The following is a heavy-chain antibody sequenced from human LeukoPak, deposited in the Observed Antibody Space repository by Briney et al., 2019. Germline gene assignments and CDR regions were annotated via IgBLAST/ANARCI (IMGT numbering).Heavy chain of an antibody. Sequence: SETLSLTCTVSGGSISSYSWTWIRQPPGKGLEWIGEINHSGSTNYNPSLKSRVTISVDTSKNQFSLKLSSVTAADTAVYYCARGWAAAGTPGAFDIWGQGTMVTVSS. CDR2: INHSGST. J-gene: IGHJ3*02. V-gene: IGHV4-34*01. D-gene: IGHD6-13*01. CDR3: ARGWAAAGTPGAFDI. CDR1: GGSISSYS.